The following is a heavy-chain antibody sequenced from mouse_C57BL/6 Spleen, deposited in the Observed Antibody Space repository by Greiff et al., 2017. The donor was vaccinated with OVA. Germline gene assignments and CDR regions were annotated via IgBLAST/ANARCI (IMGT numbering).Heavy chain of an antibody. CDR3: ARGDYYEDFDY. CDR2: IYPGSGNT. Sequence: VQLQQSGAKLVRPGASVKLSCKASGYTFTDYYINWVKQRPGQGLEWIARIYPGSGNTYYNEKFKGKATLTAEKSSSTAYMQLSSLTSEDSAVYFCARGDYYEDFDYWGQGTTLTVSS. CDR1: GYTFTDYY. J-gene: IGHJ2*01. V-gene: IGHV1-76*01. D-gene: IGHD1-1*01.